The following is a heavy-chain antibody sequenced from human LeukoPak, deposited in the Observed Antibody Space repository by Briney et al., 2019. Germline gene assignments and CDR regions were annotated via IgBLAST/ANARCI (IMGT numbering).Heavy chain of an antibody. CDR1: EFPFSNYE. CDR2: ISSGGNTI. CDR3: ARDPNYGSGSYADY. V-gene: IGHV3-48*03. Sequence: GGSLRLSCAASEFPFSNYEMNWVRQAPGKGLEWVSYISSGGNTIYYADSVKDRFTISRDNAKNSLYLQMNSLRAEDTAVYYCARDPNYGSGSYADYWGQGTLVIVSS. D-gene: IGHD3-10*01. J-gene: IGHJ4*02.